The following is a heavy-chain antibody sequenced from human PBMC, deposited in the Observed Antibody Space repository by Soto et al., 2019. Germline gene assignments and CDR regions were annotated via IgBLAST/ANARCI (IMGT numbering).Heavy chain of an antibody. V-gene: IGHV5-51*01. Sequence: GESLKISCEGSGYNFPNYWIAWVRQMPGKGLEWMGTIYPGDSDTRYSPSFQGQVTISADKSTSTAYLQWSSLKASDTAMYYCARPRLRVYDGFDIWGQGKMVTVSS. J-gene: IGHJ3*02. D-gene: IGHD6-13*01. CDR2: IYPGDSDT. CDR1: GYNFPNYW. CDR3: ARPRLRVYDGFDI.